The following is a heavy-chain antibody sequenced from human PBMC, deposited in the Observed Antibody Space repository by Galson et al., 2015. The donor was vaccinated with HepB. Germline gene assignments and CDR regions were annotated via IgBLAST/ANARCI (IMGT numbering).Heavy chain of an antibody. CDR2: ISAYNGDT. CDR1: GYTFISYG. V-gene: IGHV1-18*04. D-gene: IGHD5-18*01. J-gene: IGHJ4*02. Sequence: SVKVSCKASGYTFISYGINWVRQAPGQGLEWMGWISAYNGDTNYAQKLQGRVTMTTDTSTSTAYMELRSLRSDDTAVYYCARGERGTAMVDYWGQGTLVTVSS. CDR3: ARGERGTAMVDY.